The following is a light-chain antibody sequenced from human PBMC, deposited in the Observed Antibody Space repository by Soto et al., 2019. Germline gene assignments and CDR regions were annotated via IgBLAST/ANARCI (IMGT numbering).Light chain of an antibody. CDR3: CSYAGSSTFLYV. V-gene: IGLV2-23*03. J-gene: IGLJ1*01. CDR1: SSDVGSYNY. Sequence: QSVLTQPASVSGSPGQSITISCTGTSSDVGSYNYVSWYQQHPGKAPKLMIYDGSKRPSGVSNRFSGSKSGNTASLTISGLQAEDEADYYCCSYAGSSTFLYVFGTGTKVTVL. CDR2: DGS.